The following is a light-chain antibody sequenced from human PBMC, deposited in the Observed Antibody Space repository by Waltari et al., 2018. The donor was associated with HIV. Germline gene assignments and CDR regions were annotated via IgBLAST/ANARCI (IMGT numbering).Light chain of an antibody. CDR1: SSAVGSHNL. Sequence: QSALTQPASVSGSPGQSLTIYCTGTSSAVGSHNLVSWYQQQPGKAPKLIIYDVHKRPSGVSNRFSGSKSGSTASLTISGLQAEDEADYFCCSYAGSSTLVFGGGTKLTVL. CDR3: CSYAGSSTLV. J-gene: IGLJ3*02. V-gene: IGLV2-23*02. CDR2: DVH.